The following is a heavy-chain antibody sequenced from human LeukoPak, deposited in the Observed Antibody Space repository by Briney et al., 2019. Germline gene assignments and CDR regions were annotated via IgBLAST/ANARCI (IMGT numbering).Heavy chain of an antibody. Sequence: AGGSLRPSCAASGFTLSSYWMHWVRQAPGKGLVWVSRINTDGSNTSYGESVKGRFTISRDNAKNRLYLQMNSLRAEDTAVYYRARDLEYNSAYSGQGTLVTVSS. CDR3: ARDLEYNSAY. CDR2: INTDGSNT. V-gene: IGHV3-74*01. J-gene: IGHJ4*02. D-gene: IGHD6-19*01. CDR1: GFTLSSYW.